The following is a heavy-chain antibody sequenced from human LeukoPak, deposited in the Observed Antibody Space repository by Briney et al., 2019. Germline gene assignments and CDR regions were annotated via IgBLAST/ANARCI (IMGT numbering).Heavy chain of an antibody. CDR1: GFTFSRYW. J-gene: IGHJ4*02. CDR3: ARAPNRVQNWVDC. V-gene: IGHV3-7*01. D-gene: IGHD7-27*01. CDR2: MKEDGSEK. Sequence: PGGSLRLSCAASGFTFSRYWMSWVRQAPGKGLEWVANMKEDGSEKYYVDSVKGRFTISRDNAKNSLYLQMNSLRAEDMAVYYCARAPNRVQNWVDCWGQGILVTVSS.